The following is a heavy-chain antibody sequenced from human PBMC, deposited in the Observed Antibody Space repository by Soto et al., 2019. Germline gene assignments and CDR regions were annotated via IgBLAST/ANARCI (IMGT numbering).Heavy chain of an antibody. CDR3: ARGSYYSGWV. V-gene: IGHV6-1*01. Sequence: QTLSLTCAISGDSVSSTSTACSWIRQSPSRGLEWLGRTYYRSKWYSDYAVSVKSRITINPDTSKNQFSLQLNSVTPEDTAVYYCARGSYYSGWVWGQGTLVTVYS. J-gene: IGHJ4*02. CDR2: TYYRSKWYS. D-gene: IGHD6-19*01. CDR1: GDSVSSTSTA.